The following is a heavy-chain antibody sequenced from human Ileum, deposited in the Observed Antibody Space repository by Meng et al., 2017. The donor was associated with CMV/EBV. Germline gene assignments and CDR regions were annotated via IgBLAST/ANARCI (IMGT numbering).Heavy chain of an antibody. CDR3: ARADSSTYVRGTWFDP. J-gene: IGHJ5*02. CDR1: GFPFSTFD. D-gene: IGHD6-13*01. CDR2: ISGSSTNT. V-gene: IGHV3-23*01. Sequence: SGFPFSTFDMRWVRQAPGKGLEWVSSISGSSTNTYYAESVKGRFTISRDNSKNTVYLQMNGLRAEDTAVYYCARADSSTYVRGTWFDPWGQGTLVTVSS.